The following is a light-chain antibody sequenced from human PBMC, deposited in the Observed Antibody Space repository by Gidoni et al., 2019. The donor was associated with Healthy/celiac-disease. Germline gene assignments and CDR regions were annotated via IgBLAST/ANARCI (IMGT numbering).Light chain of an antibody. Sequence: SYVLPQQPSVSVAAGQSARITCGGNNIGIKSGYWYQQKPGQAPVLVVDDDSDRASGITERFSGSNSGNTATLTISRVEAGDEADYYWQVGDSRSEHARVVFGGVTKLTVL. CDR1: NIGIKS. V-gene: IGLV3-21*02. CDR3: QVGDSRSEHARVV. CDR2: DDS. J-gene: IGLJ2*01.